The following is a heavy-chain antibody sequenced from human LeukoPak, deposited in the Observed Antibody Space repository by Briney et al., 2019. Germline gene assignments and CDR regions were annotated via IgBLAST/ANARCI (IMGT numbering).Heavy chain of an antibody. Sequence: SETLSLTCAAYGGSFSGYYWSWIRQPPGKGLEWIGEINHSGSTNYNPSLKSRVTISVDTSKNQFSLKLSSVTAADTAVYYCARRLGITMVRGVRYYFDYWGQGTLVTVSS. J-gene: IGHJ4*02. CDR2: INHSGST. CDR3: ARRLGITMVRGVRYYFDY. V-gene: IGHV4-34*01. CDR1: GGSFSGYY. D-gene: IGHD3-10*01.